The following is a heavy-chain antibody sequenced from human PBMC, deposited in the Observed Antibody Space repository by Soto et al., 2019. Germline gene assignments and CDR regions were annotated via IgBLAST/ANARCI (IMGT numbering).Heavy chain of an antibody. J-gene: IGHJ6*02. CDR2: TYYRSKWYN. V-gene: IGHV6-1*01. CDR3: ARDLLAWLAPTNYYGGMDV. Sequence: SPTLSLTCAISGDSVSSNSAAWNWIRQSPSRGLEWLGRTYYRSKWYNDYAVSVKSRITINPDTSKNQFSLQLNSVTPEDTAVYYCARDLLAWLAPTNYYGGMDVWGQGTTVTVSS. CDR1: GDSVSSNSAA. D-gene: IGHD6-19*01.